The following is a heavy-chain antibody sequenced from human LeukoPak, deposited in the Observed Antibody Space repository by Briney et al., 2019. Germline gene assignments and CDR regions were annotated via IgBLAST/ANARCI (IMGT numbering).Heavy chain of an antibody. CDR3: ARDSATGPYYYYYYYMDV. V-gene: IGHV3-33*01. CDR2: IWYDGSNK. D-gene: IGHD1-1*01. CDR1: GFTFSSYG. J-gene: IGHJ6*03. Sequence: GGSLRLSCAASGFTFSSYGMHWVRQAPGKGLEWVAVIWYDGSNKYYADSVKGRFTISRDNSKNTLYLQMGSLRAEDMAVYYCARDSATGPYYYYYYYMDVWGKGTTVTVSS.